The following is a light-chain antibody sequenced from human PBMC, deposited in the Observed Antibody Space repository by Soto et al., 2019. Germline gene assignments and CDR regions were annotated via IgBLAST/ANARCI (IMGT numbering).Light chain of an antibody. V-gene: IGKV3-20*01. J-gene: IGKJ1*01. CDR2: GAA. CDR3: QQYNNWPPET. Sequence: ENVLTQSPGTLSLSPGERATLSCRASQSVSSSFVAWYQQKPGQAPRLVIYGAASRATGIPDRFSGSGSGTDFTLTISRLEPEDFAVYYCQQYNNWPPETFGQGTKVEI. CDR1: QSVSSSF.